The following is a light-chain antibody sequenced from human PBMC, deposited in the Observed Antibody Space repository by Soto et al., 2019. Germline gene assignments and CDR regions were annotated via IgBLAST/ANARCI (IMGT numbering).Light chain of an antibody. V-gene: IGKV1-17*03. CDR3: LQHNAYPYT. J-gene: IGKJ2*01. Sequence: DVQMTRSPSAMSASVGDRVTIACRASQDISRFVAWFQHKPGRAPERLIYETSNLQPGVPSRFSGSGSGTEFTLAISDLQPEDFATYYCLQHNAYPYTFGQGTKLEIK. CDR2: ETS. CDR1: QDISRF.